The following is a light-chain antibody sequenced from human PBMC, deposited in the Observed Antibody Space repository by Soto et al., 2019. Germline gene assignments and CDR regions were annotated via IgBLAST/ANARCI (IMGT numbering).Light chain of an antibody. Sequence: QSVLTQPPSASGSPGQSVAISCTGTSSDVGGYNYVSWYQQHPGKAPKLMIYEVNKRPSGVPDRFSGSKSGSTASLTVSGLQAEDEADYYCSSYAGSSNVFGTGTKGTAL. CDR3: SSYAGSSNV. J-gene: IGLJ1*01. CDR1: SSDVGGYNY. V-gene: IGLV2-8*01. CDR2: EVN.